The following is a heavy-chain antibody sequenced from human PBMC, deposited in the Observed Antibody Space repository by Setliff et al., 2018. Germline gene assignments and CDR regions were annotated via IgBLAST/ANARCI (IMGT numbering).Heavy chain of an antibody. Sequence: AGGSLRLSCTVYGFNFNKYWMYWVRQAPGKGLEWVSRINGDATIAHYADSVKGRFTISRDNAGNALYLQMVSLRGEDTGVYFCAALDWGENFYNVDVWGKGTTVTVSS. CDR1: GFNFNKYW. CDR2: INGDATIA. CDR3: AALDWGENFYNVDV. V-gene: IGHV3-74*01. J-gene: IGHJ6*03. D-gene: IGHD7-27*01.